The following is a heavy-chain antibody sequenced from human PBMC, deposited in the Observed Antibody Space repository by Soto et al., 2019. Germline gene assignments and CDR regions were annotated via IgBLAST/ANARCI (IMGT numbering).Heavy chain of an antibody. CDR2: VNLSGNT. Sequence: QVQPQQWGAGVLKPSETLSLTCAIYGASFSPYHWSWIRQSPGKGLEWIVEVNLSGNTYYNPSFKTRVTLSVAASKNQFSLKMGSRTAADTAIYYCARRPTFYNYVWGNSTYWGQGALVTVSS. CDR3: ARRPTFYNYVWGNSTY. CDR1: GASFSPYH. V-gene: IGHV4-34*01. D-gene: IGHD3-16*01. J-gene: IGHJ4*02.